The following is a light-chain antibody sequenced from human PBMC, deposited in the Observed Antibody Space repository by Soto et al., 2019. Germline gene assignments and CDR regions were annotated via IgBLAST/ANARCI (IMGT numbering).Light chain of an antibody. CDR2: DAS. CDR1: QSISDW. V-gene: IGKV1-39*01. CDR3: QQSYSTPSIT. J-gene: IGKJ5*01. Sequence: LTQSPGTLSLSPGERATLSCRASQSISDWLAWYQQKPGKAPDLLIFDASDLRSGVPSRFSGSGSGTDFTLTISSLQPEDFATYYCQQSYSTPSITFGQGTRLEI.